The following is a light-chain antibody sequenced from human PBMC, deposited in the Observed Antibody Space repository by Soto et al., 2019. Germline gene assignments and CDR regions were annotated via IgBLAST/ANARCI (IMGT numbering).Light chain of an antibody. V-gene: IGKV1-6*01. CDR1: QGIGNY. J-gene: IGKJ1*01. CDR3: LQDFNYPCT. Sequence: IQLTQSPSSLSSSLGNRVTLTCRASQGIGNYLAWFQQRPGKAPRLLIYAASALATGVPARFSGSGSGTEFTLTISSLQPEDFATYYCLQDFNYPCTFGEGTKVDIK. CDR2: AAS.